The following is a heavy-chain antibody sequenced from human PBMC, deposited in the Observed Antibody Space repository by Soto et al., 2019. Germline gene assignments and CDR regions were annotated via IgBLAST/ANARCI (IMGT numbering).Heavy chain of an antibody. Sequence: QVQLVESGGGVVQPGRSLRLSCADSGLTFRNYAMHWVRQAPGKGLEWVAGLSFDGSMRSYADYVKGRFTISRDNSKKKLYWQMNSWRAEETAVYYWARVRHNSGWGEARDTWGRGTMVTVSS. CDR2: LSFDGSMR. J-gene: IGHJ3*02. CDR3: ARVRHNSGWGEARDT. V-gene: IGHV3-30-3*01. D-gene: IGHD6-19*01. CDR1: GLTFRNYA.